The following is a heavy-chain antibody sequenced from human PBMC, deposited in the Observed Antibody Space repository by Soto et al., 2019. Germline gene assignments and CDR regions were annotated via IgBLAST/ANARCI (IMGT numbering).Heavy chain of an antibody. CDR1: GGSFSGYY. D-gene: IGHD3-3*01. V-gene: IGHV4-34*01. CDR2: INHSGST. CDR3: ARGGGTIFGVVINY. Sequence: PSETLSLTCAVYGGSFSGYYWSWIRQPPGKGLEWIGEINHSGSTNYNPSLKSRVTISVDTSKNQFSLKLSSVTAADTAVYYCARGGGTIFGVVINYWGQGTLVTVSS. J-gene: IGHJ4*02.